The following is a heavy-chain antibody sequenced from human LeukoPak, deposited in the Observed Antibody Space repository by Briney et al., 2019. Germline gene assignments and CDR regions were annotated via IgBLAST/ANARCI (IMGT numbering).Heavy chain of an antibody. CDR3: AKEEADGDYFYWYFDL. Sequence: GGSLRLSCAASGFTFSSYAMSWVRQAPGEGLEWVSAISGSGGSTYYADSVKGRFTISRDNSKNTLYLQMNSLRAEDTAVYYCAKEEADGDYFYWYFDLWGRGTLVTVSS. J-gene: IGHJ2*01. CDR1: GFTFSSYA. CDR2: ISGSGGST. D-gene: IGHD4-17*01. V-gene: IGHV3-23*01.